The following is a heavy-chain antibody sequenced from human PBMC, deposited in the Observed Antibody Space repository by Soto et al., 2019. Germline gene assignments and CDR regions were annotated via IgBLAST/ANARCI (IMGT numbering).Heavy chain of an antibody. CDR1: GDSVSSNSAA. Sequence: HSQTLSLTCAISGDSVSSNSAAWNWIRQSPSRGLEWLGRTYYRSKWYNDYAVSVKSRITINPDTSKNQFSLQLNSVTPEDTAVYYCARDGTESAEYSSSSPPYYYYGMDVWGQGTTVTVSS. J-gene: IGHJ6*02. CDR3: ARDGTESAEYSSSSPPYYYYGMDV. CDR2: TYYRSKWYN. V-gene: IGHV6-1*01. D-gene: IGHD6-6*01.